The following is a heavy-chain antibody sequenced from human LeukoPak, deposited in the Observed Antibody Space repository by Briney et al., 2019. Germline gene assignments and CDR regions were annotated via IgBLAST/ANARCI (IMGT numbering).Heavy chain of an antibody. J-gene: IGHJ4*02. CDR1: GITLSNYG. D-gene: IGHD3-22*01. CDR3: AKRGVVIRVILVGFHKEAYYFDS. V-gene: IGHV3-23*01. CDR2: ISGSGGGT. Sequence: GGSLRLSCAVSGITLSNYGMSWVRQAPGKGLEWVAGISGSGGGTNFADSVKGRFTISRDRPKNILYLQMNSLRAEDTAVYFCAKRGVVIRVILVGFHKEAYYFDSWGQGALVTVSS.